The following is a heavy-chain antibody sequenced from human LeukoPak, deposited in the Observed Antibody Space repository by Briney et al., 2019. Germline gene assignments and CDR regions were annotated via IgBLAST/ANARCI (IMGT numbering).Heavy chain of an antibody. Sequence: PSETLSLTCSVSGYSIRSGYQWGWIRQAPGKGLEWIGSINYSGRTYDNPSLKSRVTISIDTSKNQIFLKLRSTTAADTAHYYCARSEINDYNRYWGQGILVIVSS. CDR2: INYSGRT. CDR1: GYSIRSGYQ. J-gene: IGHJ4*02. V-gene: IGHV4-38-2*01. D-gene: IGHD4-11*01. CDR3: ARSEINDYNRY.